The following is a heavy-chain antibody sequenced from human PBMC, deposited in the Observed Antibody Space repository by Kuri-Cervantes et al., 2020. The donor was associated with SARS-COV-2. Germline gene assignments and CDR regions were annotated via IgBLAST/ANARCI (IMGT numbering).Heavy chain of an antibody. CDR2: IYYSGTT. V-gene: IGHV4-61*03. CDR1: GGSISSGDYY. Sequence: GSLRLSCTVSGGSISSGDYYWSWIRQPPGKGLEWIGSIYYSGTTYSNPSLKSRVTISVDTSKNHFFLKLSSVIAADTAVYYCARGPYDPFTGYYNGFDYWGQGTLVTVSS. CDR3: ARGPYDPFTGYYNGFDY. D-gene: IGHD3-9*01. J-gene: IGHJ4*02.